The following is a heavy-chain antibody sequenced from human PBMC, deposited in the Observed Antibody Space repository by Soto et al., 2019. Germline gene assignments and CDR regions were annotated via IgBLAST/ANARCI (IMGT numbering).Heavy chain of an antibody. CDR3: AITGGYYASSGYYPLDY. CDR1: GFTFSSYA. V-gene: IGHV3-23*01. CDR2: ISGSGGST. J-gene: IGHJ4*02. D-gene: IGHD3-22*01. Sequence: EVQLLESGGGLVQPGGSLRLSCAASGFTFSSYAMSWVRQAPGKGLEWVSAISGSGGSTYYADSVKGRFTISRDNSKNTLYLQMNSMRAEDTAVYYCAITGGYYASSGYYPLDYWGQGTLVTVSS.